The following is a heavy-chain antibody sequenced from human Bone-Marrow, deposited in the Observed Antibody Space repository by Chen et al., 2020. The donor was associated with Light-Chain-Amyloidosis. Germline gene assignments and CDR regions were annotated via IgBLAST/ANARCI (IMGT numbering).Heavy chain of an antibody. V-gene: IGHV1-18*04. D-gene: IGHD3-22*01. J-gene: IGHJ4*02. CDR2: ISPYNGYT. CDR3: ARMEGPYYYDSSGLVY. CDR1: GYTFTNYV. Sequence: QVQLVQSGAEVKKPGASVKVSCKASGYTFTNYVIYWVRQAPGQGLEWMGWISPYNGYTNFAQRLHGRVTVTTDTSTNTAYMELRSLRSDDTAVHYCARMEGPYYYDSSGLVYWGQGTLVTVSS.